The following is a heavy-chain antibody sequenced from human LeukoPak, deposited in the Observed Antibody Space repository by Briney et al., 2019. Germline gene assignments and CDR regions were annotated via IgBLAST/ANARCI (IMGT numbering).Heavy chain of an antibody. V-gene: IGHV4-59*01. Sequence: PSETLSLTCTVSGDFITTYYWSWLRQSPGTGLEWIGYIHERGSTNHNPSLKSRVTMSVDTSKNQFSLKLTPVTAADTAVYFCAQSPRTVTTIFDYWGQGTLVTVSS. CDR1: GDFITTYY. J-gene: IGHJ4*02. CDR3: AQSPRTVTTIFDY. D-gene: IGHD5-12*01. CDR2: IHERGST.